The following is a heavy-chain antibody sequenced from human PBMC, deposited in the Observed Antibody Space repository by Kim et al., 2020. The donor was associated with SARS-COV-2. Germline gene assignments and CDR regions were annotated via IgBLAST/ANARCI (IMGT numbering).Heavy chain of an antibody. Sequence: GGSLRLSCAASGFIFSSYGMHWVRQAPGKGLEWMAVISYDGSNKYYADSVKGRFTISRDNSKSTLYLQMNSLRVEDTAVYYCARPPVILTDDLDAFDIWGQGTMVTVSS. V-gene: IGHV3-33*05. J-gene: IGHJ3*02. D-gene: IGHD3-9*01. CDR2: ISYDGSNK. CDR3: ARPPVILTDDLDAFDI. CDR1: GFIFSSYG.